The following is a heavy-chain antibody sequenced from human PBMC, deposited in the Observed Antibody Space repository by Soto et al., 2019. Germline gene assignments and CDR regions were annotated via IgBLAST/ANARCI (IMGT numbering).Heavy chain of an antibody. CDR3: ARDYDFWSGQSYGMDV. J-gene: IGHJ6*02. V-gene: IGHV3-30-3*01. D-gene: IGHD3-3*01. CDR2: ISYDGSNK. Sequence: QVQLVESGGGVVQPGRSLRLSCAASGFTFSSYAMHWVRQAPGKGLEWVAVISYDGSNKYYADSVKGRFTISRDNSKNTLYLQMNSLRAEDTDVYYCARDYDFWSGQSYGMDVWGQGTTVTVSS. CDR1: GFTFSSYA.